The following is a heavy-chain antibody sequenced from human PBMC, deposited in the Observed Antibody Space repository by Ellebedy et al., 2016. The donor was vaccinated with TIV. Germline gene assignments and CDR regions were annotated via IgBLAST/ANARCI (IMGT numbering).Heavy chain of an antibody. CDR3: ARNDAMDV. J-gene: IGHJ6*02. V-gene: IGHV3-48*01. CDR1: GFTFSSYS. CDR2: ISSTGTTI. Sequence: PGGSLRLSCAASGFTFSSYSMNWVRQAPGKGLEWVSYISSTGTTIYYADSVKGRFTISEDFSKSTLYLQMNSLRPEDTAVYYCARNDAMDVWGQGTTVTVSS.